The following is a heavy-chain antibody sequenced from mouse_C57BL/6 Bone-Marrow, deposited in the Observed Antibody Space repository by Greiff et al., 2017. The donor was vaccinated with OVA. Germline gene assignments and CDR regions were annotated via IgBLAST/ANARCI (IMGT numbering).Heavy chain of an antibody. V-gene: IGHV5-16*01. CDR3: ARDNYYGSSDAMDY. CDR1: GFTFSDYY. D-gene: IGHD1-1*01. CDR2: INYDGSST. J-gene: IGHJ4*01. Sequence: EVKLMESEGGLVQPGSSMKLSCTASGFTFSDYYMAWVRQVPEKGLEWVANINYDGSSTYYLDSLKSRFIISRDNAKNILYLQMSSLKSEDTATYYCARDNYYGSSDAMDYWGQGTSVTVSS.